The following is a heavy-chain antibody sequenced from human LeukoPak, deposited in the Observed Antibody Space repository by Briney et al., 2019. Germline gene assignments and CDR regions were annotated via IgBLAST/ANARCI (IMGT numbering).Heavy chain of an antibody. V-gene: IGHV4-59*12. CDR3: ARGGVTGTYYYGMDV. D-gene: IGHD2-8*01. Sequence: PSETLSLTCTVSGGSISSYYWSWIRQPPGKGLEWIGYIFYSGSTNCNPSLKSRVTISVDTSKNQFSLKLSSVTAADTAVYYCARGGVTGTYYYGMDVWGQGTTVTVSS. J-gene: IGHJ6*02. CDR1: GGSISSYY. CDR2: IFYSGST.